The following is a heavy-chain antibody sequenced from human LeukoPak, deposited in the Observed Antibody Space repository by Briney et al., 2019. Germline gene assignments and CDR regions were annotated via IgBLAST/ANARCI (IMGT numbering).Heavy chain of an antibody. CDR1: GGSFSGYY. CDR3: AREEMPGKFDY. V-gene: IGHV4-34*01. D-gene: IGHD1-26*01. J-gene: IGHJ4*02. CDR2: INHSGST. Sequence: SETLSLTCAVYGGSFSGYYWSWIRQPPGKGLEWIGEINHSGSTNYNPSLKSRVTISVDTSKNQFSLKLSSVTAADTAVYFCAREEMPGKFDYWGQGILVTVSS.